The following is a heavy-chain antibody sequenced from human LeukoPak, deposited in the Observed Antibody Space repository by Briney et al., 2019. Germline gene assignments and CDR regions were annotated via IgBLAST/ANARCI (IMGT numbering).Heavy chain of an antibody. CDR3: AKDPHPYGSGLFYYFDY. Sequence: GGSLRLSCAASGFTFSSYGMHWVRQAPGKGLEWGAFIPYDGSNKYYADSVKGRFTISRDNSKNTLYLQMNSLRAEDTAVYYSAKDPHPYGSGLFYYFDYWGQGTLVTVSS. CDR1: GFTFSSYG. J-gene: IGHJ4*02. V-gene: IGHV3-30*02. CDR2: IPYDGSNK. D-gene: IGHD3-10*01.